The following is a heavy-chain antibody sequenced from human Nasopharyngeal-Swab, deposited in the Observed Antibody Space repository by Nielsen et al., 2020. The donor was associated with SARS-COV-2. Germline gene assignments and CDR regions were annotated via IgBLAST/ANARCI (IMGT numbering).Heavy chain of an antibody. D-gene: IGHD4-23*01. V-gene: IGHV1-3*01. CDR3: ARAKDGGKGFYFDY. J-gene: IGHJ4*02. CDR2: INAGNGNT. CDR1: GYTFTSYA. Sequence: ASVKVSCKASGYTFTSYAMHWVRQAPGQRLEWMGWINAGNGNTKYSQKFQGRVTITRDTSASTAYMELSSLSSEDTAVYYCARAKDGGKGFYFDYWGQGTLVTVSS.